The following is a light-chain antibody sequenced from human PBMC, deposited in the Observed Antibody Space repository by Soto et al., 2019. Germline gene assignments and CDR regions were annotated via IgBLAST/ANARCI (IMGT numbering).Light chain of an antibody. CDR1: QSIGNY. J-gene: IGKJ4*01. Sequence: DIQMIQSPSSLSASVGDRVTITCRASQSIGNYLSWYQQKPGKAPKLLINVASTLQSGVPSRFSGSGSGTDFTLAINSLQPEDFATYYCQQSSSTPQTFGGGTKVDIK. V-gene: IGKV1-39*01. CDR3: QQSSSTPQT. CDR2: VAS.